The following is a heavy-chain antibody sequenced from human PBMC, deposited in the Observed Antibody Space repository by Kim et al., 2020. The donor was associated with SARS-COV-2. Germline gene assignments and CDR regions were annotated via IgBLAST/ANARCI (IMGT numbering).Heavy chain of an antibody. CDR3: ARDSRGVLINYGMDV. Sequence: DSVKGRFTISRDNSKNTLYLQMNSLRAEDTAVYYCARDSRGVLINYGMDVWGQGTTVTVSS. V-gene: IGHV3-30*07. J-gene: IGHJ6*02. D-gene: IGHD3-10*01.